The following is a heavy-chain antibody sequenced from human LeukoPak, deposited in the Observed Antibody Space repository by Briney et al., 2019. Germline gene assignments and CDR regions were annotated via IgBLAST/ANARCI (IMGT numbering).Heavy chain of an antibody. J-gene: IGHJ4*02. D-gene: IGHD3-10*01. Sequence: ASVKVSCKASGYTFTSYDINWVRQATGQGLEWMGWMNPNSGKTGYAQTFQGRVTMTRDTSINTAYMELTSLRSDDTAVYYCARESGFYASGSRYWGQGTLVIVSS. CDR2: MNPNSGKT. CDR1: GYTFTSYD. V-gene: IGHV1-8*02. CDR3: ARESGFYASGSRY.